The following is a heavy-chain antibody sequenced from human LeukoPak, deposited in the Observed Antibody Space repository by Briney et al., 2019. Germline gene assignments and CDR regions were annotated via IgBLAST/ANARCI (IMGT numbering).Heavy chain of an antibody. Sequence: GRSLRLSCAASGFTFSIYAMGWVRQAPGKGLEWVSTISDSGGRTYYADSVKGRFTTSRDNSKKTLYLQMNNLRAEDTAVYYCARDLGSFYNVKAFDIWGQGTLVTVSS. J-gene: IGHJ3*02. CDR2: ISDSGGRT. CDR3: ARDLGSFYNVKAFDI. D-gene: IGHD3-10*01. CDR1: GFTFSIYA. V-gene: IGHV3-23*01.